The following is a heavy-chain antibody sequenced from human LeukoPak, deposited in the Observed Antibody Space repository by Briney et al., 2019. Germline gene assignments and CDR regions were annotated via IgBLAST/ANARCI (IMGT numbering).Heavy chain of an antibody. D-gene: IGHD6-19*01. CDR2: IYTSGST. V-gene: IGHV4-4*07. CDR3: ARGSSSGWSWFDH. J-gene: IGHJ5*02. Sequence: SETLSLPCPAPGGSISSYYWSWIRQPAGKGLEWIGRIYTSGSTNYTPSLKSRVTMSVDTSKNQFSLKLSCVTAADTAVYYCARGSSSGWSWFDHWGQGTLVTVSS. CDR1: GGSISSYY.